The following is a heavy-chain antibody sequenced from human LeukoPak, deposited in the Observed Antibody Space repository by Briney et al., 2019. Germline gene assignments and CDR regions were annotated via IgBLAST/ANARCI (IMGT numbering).Heavy chain of an antibody. D-gene: IGHD3-3*01. V-gene: IGHV1-3*01. CDR2: INAGNGNT. J-gene: IGHJ4*02. CDR3: VRGFNPLEAFDY. Sequence: ASVKVSCKASGYIFTSYVMHWVRQAPGQRLEWMGWINAGNGNTRYSQKFQGRVTITRDTSASTAYVELSSLRSEDTAVYYCVRGFNPLEAFDYWGQGTLVTVSS. CDR1: GYIFTSYV.